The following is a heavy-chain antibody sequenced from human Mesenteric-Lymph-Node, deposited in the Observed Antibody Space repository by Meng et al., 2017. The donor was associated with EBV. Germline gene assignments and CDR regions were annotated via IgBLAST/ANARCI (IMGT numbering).Heavy chain of an antibody. J-gene: IGHJ4*02. CDR1: GFSLSTSGVG. V-gene: IGHV2-5*02. CDR2: IYWDDDK. CDR3: AHIKGGGNSGFLDY. Sequence: KVSGPPHVKPHHTPPLPCTFSGFSLSTSGVGVGWIRQPPGKALEWLALIYWDDDKRYSPSLKSRLTITKDTSINQVVLTMINMDPVDTATYYCAHIKGGGNSGFLDYWGQGTLVTVSS. D-gene: IGHD4-23*01.